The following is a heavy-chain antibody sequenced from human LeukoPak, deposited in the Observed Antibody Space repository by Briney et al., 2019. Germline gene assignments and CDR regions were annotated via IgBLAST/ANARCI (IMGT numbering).Heavy chain of an antibody. Sequence: PSQTLSLTCTVSGGSISSGSYYWSWIRQPAGKGLEWIGRIYTSGSTNYNPSLKSRVTISVDTSKNQFSLKLSSVTAADTAVYYCARQQGSGSYPNWFDPWGQGTLVTVSS. CDR2: IYTSGST. V-gene: IGHV4-61*02. CDR1: GGSISSGSYY. CDR3: ARQQGSGSYPNWFDP. J-gene: IGHJ5*02. D-gene: IGHD3-10*01.